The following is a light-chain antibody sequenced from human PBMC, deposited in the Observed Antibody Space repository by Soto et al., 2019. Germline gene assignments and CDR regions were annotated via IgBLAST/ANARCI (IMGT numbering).Light chain of an antibody. Sequence: DVVMTQTPLSSPVSLGQPASISCRSSQSLAHSNGDTYLSWLHQRPGQAPRLLIYRISNRLSGVPDRSSGRGAGTDFTLKSIRVDAEAVGVNYCLQATHFPRTFGQGTKLEI. J-gene: IGKJ1*01. CDR3: LQATHFPRT. V-gene: IGKV2-24*01. CDR2: RIS. CDR1: QSLAHSNGDTY.